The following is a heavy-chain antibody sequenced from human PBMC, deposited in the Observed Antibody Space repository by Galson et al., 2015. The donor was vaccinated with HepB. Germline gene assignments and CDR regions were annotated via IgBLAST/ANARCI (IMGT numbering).Heavy chain of an antibody. Sequence: SVKVSCKASGFTFTSSAMQWVRQARGQRLEWIGWIVVGSGNTNYAQKFQERVTITRDMSTSTAYMELSSLRSEDTAVYYCARVVPAAIGDAFDIWGQGTMVTVSS. CDR2: IVVGSGNT. CDR1: GFTFTSSA. CDR3: ARVVPAAIGDAFDI. V-gene: IGHV1-58*02. J-gene: IGHJ3*02. D-gene: IGHD2-2*02.